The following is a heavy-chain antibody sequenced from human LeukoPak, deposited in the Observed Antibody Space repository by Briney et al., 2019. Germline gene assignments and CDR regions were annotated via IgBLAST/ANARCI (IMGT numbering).Heavy chain of an antibody. Sequence: GASVKVSCKASGYTVTSYGISWVRQAPGQGLEGMGWISAYNGNTNYAQKLQGRVTMTTDTSTSTAYMELRSLRSDDTAVYYCARGDIVVVPAGVDYWGQGTLVTVSS. CDR1: GYTVTSYG. D-gene: IGHD2-2*01. J-gene: IGHJ4*02. CDR2: ISAYNGNT. V-gene: IGHV1-18*01. CDR3: ARGDIVVVPAGVDY.